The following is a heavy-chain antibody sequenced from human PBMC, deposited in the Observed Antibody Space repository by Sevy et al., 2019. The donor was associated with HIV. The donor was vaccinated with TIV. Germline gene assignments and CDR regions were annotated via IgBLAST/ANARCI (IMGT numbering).Heavy chain of an antibody. CDR2: IYYNGHI. V-gene: IGHV4-59*08. CDR1: SGSITSLY. Sequence: SETLSLTCTVSSGSITSLYWNWIRQPPGKGLEWIVNIYYNGHINYNPSLKNRVTLSLDTSKNQFSLGRSSVTAADTAMYYCAGENAWGRGYSWGQGTLVTVSS. J-gene: IGHJ4*02. CDR3: AGENAWGRGYS. D-gene: IGHD1-26*01.